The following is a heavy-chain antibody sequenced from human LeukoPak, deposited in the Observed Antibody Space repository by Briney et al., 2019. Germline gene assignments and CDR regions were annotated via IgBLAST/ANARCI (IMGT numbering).Heavy chain of an antibody. CDR3: ARGLPYYYDSSGYLDY. CDR1: GFTVSSNY. V-gene: IGHV3-53*05. CDR2: IYSGGST. J-gene: IGHJ4*02. Sequence: GGSLRLSCAASGFTVSSNYMSWVRQAPGKGLERVSVIYSGGSTYYADSVKGRFTISRDNSKNTLYLQMNSLRAEDTAVYYCARGLPYYYDSSGYLDYWGQGTLVTVSS. D-gene: IGHD3-22*01.